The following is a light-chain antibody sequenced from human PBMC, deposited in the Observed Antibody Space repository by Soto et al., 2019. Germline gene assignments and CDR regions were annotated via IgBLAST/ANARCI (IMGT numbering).Light chain of an antibody. J-gene: IGKJ4*01. CDR3: QHYGTSGLT. CDR1: QSISGRY. CDR2: GAS. Sequence: IVLRQSPGTLSLSPGEGATLSCRASQSISGRYLAWYQHKSGQAPRLFIYGASKRAAGIPDRFSGTGSDTDFTLTISSLEPDDFAVYYCQHYGTSGLTFGGGTKVEIK. V-gene: IGKV3-20*01.